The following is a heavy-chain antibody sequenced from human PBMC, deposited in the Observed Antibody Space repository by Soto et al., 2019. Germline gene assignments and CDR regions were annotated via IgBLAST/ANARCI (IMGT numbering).Heavy chain of an antibody. CDR3: TTGYCISTSCSLFDY. D-gene: IGHD2-2*01. CDR1: SVSNAW. CDR2: IKSKTDGGTT. V-gene: IGHV3-15*07. Sequence: SVSNAWMNWVRQAPGKGLEWVGRIKSKTDGGTTDYAAPVKGRFTISRDDSKNTLYLQMNSLKTEDTAVYYCTTGYCISTSCSLFDYWGQGTLVTVSS. J-gene: IGHJ4*02.